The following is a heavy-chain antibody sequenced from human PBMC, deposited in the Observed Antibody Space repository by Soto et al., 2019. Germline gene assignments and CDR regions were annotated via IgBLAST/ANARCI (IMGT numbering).Heavy chain of an antibody. CDR2: IYYSGST. D-gene: IGHD5-18*01. J-gene: IGHJ4*02. CDR1: GGSISSYY. V-gene: IGHV4-59*01. Sequence: SETLSLTCPVSGGSISSYYWGWIRQPPGKGLEWIGYIYYSGSTNYNPSLKSRVTISVDTSKNQFSLKLSSVTAADTAVYYCARITNSYGYVGGLDYWGQGTLVTVSS. CDR3: ARITNSYGYVGGLDY.